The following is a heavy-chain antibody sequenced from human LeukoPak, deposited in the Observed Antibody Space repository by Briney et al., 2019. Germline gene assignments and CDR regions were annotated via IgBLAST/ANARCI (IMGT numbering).Heavy chain of an antibody. CDR1: GFTFSSYD. D-gene: IGHD1-26*01. CDR2: ISYDGSNK. Sequence: GGSLRLSCAASGFTFSSYDMHWVRQAPGKGLEGVAIISYDGSNKYYADSVKGRFTISRDNSKNTLYLQMNSLRAEDTAVYYCAKSSGRYYYYYGMDVWGQGTTVTVSS. V-gene: IGHV3-30*18. J-gene: IGHJ6*02. CDR3: AKSSGRYYYYYGMDV.